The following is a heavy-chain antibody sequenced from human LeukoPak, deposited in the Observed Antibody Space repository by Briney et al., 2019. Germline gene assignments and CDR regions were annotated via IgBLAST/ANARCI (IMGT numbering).Heavy chain of an antibody. J-gene: IGHJ3*02. CDR1: GYTFTSYY. CDR2: INPSGGST. Sequence: GASVKVSCKASGYTFTSYYMHWVRQAPGQGLEWMGIINPSGGSTSYAQKFQGRVTMTRDTSTSTVYMELSSLRAEDTAVYYCAREAYTMIANDAFDIWGQGTMVTVSS. CDR3: AREAYTMIANDAFDI. D-gene: IGHD3-22*01. V-gene: IGHV1-46*01.